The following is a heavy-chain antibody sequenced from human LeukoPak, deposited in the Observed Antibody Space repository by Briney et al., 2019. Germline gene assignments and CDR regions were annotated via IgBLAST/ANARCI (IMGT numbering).Heavy chain of an antibody. CDR2: IKSKTDGGTT. J-gene: IGHJ6*03. V-gene: IGHV3-15*01. Sequence: GGSLRLSCAASGFTFSNAWMSWVRQAPGKGLEWVGRIKSKTDGGTTDYAAPVKGRFTISRDDSKNTLYLQMNSLKTEDTAVYYCHNSPAEKLRFSPVGYYYYMDVWGKGTTVTVSS. CDR3: HNSPAEKLRFSPVGYYYYMDV. CDR1: GFTFSNAW. D-gene: IGHD3-3*01.